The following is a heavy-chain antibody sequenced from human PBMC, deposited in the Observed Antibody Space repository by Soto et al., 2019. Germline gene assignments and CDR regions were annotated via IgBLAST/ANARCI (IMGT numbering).Heavy chain of an antibody. V-gene: IGHV3-23*01. CDR1: GFTFSSYA. CDR3: AKGHGYSSGWCYFDY. Sequence: PGGSLRLSCAASGFTFSSYAMSWVRQAPGKGLEWVSAISGSGGSTYYADSVKGRFTISRDNSKNTLYLQMNSLRAEDTAVYYCAKGHGYSSGWCYFDYWGQGTLVTVSS. CDR2: ISGSGGST. D-gene: IGHD6-19*01. J-gene: IGHJ4*02.